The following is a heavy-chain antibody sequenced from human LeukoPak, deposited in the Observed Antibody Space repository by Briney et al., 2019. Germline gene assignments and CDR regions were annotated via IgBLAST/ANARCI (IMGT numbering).Heavy chain of an antibody. Sequence: PSETLSLTCTVSGGSVSSYYWNWIRQPPGKGLEWIGEINHSGSTNYNPSLKSRVTISVDTSKNQFSLKLSSVTAADTAVYYCARGHITGSWDFDYWGQGTLVTVSS. J-gene: IGHJ4*02. CDR2: INHSGST. D-gene: IGHD1-20*01. CDR3: ARGHITGSWDFDY. V-gene: IGHV4-34*01. CDR1: GGSVSSYY.